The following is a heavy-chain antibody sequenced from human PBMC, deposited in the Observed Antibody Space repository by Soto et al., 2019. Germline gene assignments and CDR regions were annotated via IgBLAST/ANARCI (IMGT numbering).Heavy chain of an antibody. D-gene: IGHD3-10*01. Sequence: PSETLSLTCSVSGDSISSRCYYWSWIRQRPGKGLEWIGNIYYSGSSYNNPSLKSRVTISVNTSKNQFSLNLRSVTAADTAVYYCARYSAYYSSGSFDYWGQGTLVTVSS. V-gene: IGHV4-31*03. CDR3: ARYSAYYSSGSFDY. J-gene: IGHJ4*02. CDR2: IYYSGSS. CDR1: GDSISSRCYY.